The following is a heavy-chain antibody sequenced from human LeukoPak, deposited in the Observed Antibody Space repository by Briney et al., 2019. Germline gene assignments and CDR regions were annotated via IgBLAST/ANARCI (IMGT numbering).Heavy chain of an antibody. V-gene: IGHV4-59*06. Sequence: PSETLSLTCTVSGGSISSYYWSWIRQHPGKGLEWIGYIYYSGSTYYNPSLKSRVTISVDTSKNQFSLKLSSVTAADTAVYYCARDLWFGVAPLDVWGQGTTVTVSS. D-gene: IGHD3-10*01. CDR3: ARDLWFGVAPLDV. J-gene: IGHJ6*02. CDR2: IYYSGST. CDR1: GGSISSYY.